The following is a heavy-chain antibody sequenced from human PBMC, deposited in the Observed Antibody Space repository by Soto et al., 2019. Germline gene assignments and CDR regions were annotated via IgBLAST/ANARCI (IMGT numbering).Heavy chain of an antibody. J-gene: IGHJ6*02. V-gene: IGHV4-39*01. CDR1: GGSISSSSYY. D-gene: IGHD5-18*01. Sequence: SETLSLTCTVSGGSISSSSYYWGWIRQPPGKGLEWIGSIYYSGSTYYNPSLKSRVTISVDTSKNQFSLKLSSATAADTAVYYCARLTGPNTAMAQFHYYYSGMDVWGQGTRVTVSS. CDR2: IYYSGST. CDR3: ARLTGPNTAMAQFHYYYSGMDV.